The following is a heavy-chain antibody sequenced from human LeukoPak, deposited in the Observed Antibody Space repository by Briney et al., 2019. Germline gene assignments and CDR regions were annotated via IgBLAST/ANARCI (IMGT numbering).Heavy chain of an antibody. J-gene: IGHJ4*02. CDR1: GFTFSSYA. CDR3: AKDHIVVVVAATPDY. CDR2: ISYDGSNK. Sequence: GGSLRLSCAASGFTFSSYAMHWVRQAPGKGLEWVAVISYDGSNKYYADSVKGRFTISRDNSKNTLYLQMNSLRAEDTAVYYCAKDHIVVVVAATPDYWGQGTLVTVSS. D-gene: IGHD2-15*01. V-gene: IGHV3-30*04.